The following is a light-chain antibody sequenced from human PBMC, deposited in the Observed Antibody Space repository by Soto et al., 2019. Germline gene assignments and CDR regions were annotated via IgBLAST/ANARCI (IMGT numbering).Light chain of an antibody. J-gene: IGKJ2*01. Sequence: DIRMTQSPSSLSASVGDRVTITCRASQSISTYLNWYQQKPGKAPKLLIYAASSLQSGVPSRFSGSGSGTDFTLTISSLQPEDFTTYYCQQSYSSLYTFGQGTNLQIE. CDR3: QQSYSSLYT. CDR2: AAS. V-gene: IGKV1-39*01. CDR1: QSISTY.